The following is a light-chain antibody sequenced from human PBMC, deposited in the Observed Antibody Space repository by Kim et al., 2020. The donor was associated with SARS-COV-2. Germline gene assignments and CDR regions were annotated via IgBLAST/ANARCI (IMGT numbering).Light chain of an antibody. Sequence: ASVKLTCTLRSGHSSYAIACHQQQPEQGPRSLMMLNSDRRLTTGHGVPQPFSGASSGAERDRTISSRQSEDEAVYYSQTWGTVIQVFGGGTQLTVL. V-gene: IGLV4-69*01. J-gene: IGLJ3*02. CDR1: SGHSSYA. CDR3: QTWGTVIQV. CDR2: LNSDRRL.